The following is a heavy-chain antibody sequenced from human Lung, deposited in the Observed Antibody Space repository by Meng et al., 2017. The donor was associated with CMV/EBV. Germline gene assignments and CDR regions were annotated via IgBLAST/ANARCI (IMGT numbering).Heavy chain of an antibody. CDR1: GIPFSNIA. J-gene: IGHJ4*02. D-gene: IGHD1-26*01. Sequence: SGIPFSNIAMAWVRQAPGKGLEWVSGISNTGGNTYYADSVKGRFTISRDNSKNTLYLQMNSLRAEDTAVYYCAKFRGGIYYVYYFDYWGQGTLVTVSS. V-gene: IGHV3-23*01. CDR3: AKFRGGIYYVYYFDY. CDR2: ISNTGGNT.